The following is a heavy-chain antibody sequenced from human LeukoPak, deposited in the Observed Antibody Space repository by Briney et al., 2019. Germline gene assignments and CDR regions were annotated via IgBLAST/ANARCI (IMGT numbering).Heavy chain of an antibody. CDR2: IYYIGNT. Sequence: SETLSLTCTVSGGSISSYYWSWIRQPPGKGLEWIGFIYYIGNTNYKSSLESRVTISVDTSKNQFSLKVSSVTAADTAVYYCARSRLTTVASYYYYAMDVWGQGTTVTASS. CDR3: ARSRLTTVASYYYYAMDV. D-gene: IGHD4-23*01. J-gene: IGHJ6*02. CDR1: GGSISSYY. V-gene: IGHV4-59*01.